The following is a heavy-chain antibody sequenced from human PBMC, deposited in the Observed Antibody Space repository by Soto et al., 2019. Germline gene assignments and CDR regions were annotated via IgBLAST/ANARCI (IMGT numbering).Heavy chain of an antibody. Sequence: EVQLVESGGGLVKPGGSLRLSCAVSGFSFSNYGMNWVRQAPGKGLEWVSSISSSSSYISYADSVKGRFTISRDNAKNSVYLQMNSLGAEDTAVYYCARSDCTSTSCYVVWFDPWGQGTLVTVSS. V-gene: IGHV3-21*01. CDR3: ARSDCTSTSCYVVWFDP. D-gene: IGHD2-2*01. CDR2: ISSSSSYI. CDR1: GFSFSNYG. J-gene: IGHJ5*02.